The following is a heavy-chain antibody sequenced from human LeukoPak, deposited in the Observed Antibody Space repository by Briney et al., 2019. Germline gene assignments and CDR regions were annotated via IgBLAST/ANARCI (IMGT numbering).Heavy chain of an antibody. CDR3: ARLGELHYYYYMDV. CDR1: GFTFSDYY. D-gene: IGHD3-10*01. V-gene: IGHV3-11*04. J-gene: IGHJ6*03. CDR2: ISSSGSTI. Sequence: GGSLRLSCAASGFTFSDYYMSWIRQAPGKGLEWVSYISSSGSTIYYADSVKGRFTISRDNAKNSLYLQMNSLRAEDTAVYYCARLGELHYYYYMDVWGKGTTVTISS.